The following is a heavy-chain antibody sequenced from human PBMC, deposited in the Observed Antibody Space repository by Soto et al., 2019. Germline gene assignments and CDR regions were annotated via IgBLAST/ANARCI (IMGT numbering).Heavy chain of an antibody. CDR3: AKVFYYYDSSGYYYFDY. Sequence: GGSLRLSCAASGFTFSRFGMHWVRQAPGKGLEWVAVISYDGSNRFYADSVKGRFTISRDNSKNTLYLQMNSLRPEDTAVYYCAKVFYYYDSSGYYYFDYWGQGTLVTVSS. CDR2: ISYDGSNR. V-gene: IGHV3-30*18. J-gene: IGHJ4*02. D-gene: IGHD3-22*01. CDR1: GFTFSRFG.